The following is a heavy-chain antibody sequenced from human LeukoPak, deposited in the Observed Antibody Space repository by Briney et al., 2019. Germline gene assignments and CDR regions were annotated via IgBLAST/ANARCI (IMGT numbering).Heavy chain of an antibody. V-gene: IGHV1-69*06. Sequence: SVKVSCKTPEGTFNNYAITWVRQAPGQGLEWMGVFIPIFGTANYAQKFQGRVTITADKSTSTAFLELSSLTSDDTAIYYCARGVFLGAVAGRRADYWGQGTLVTVSS. CDR2: FIPIFGTA. CDR3: ARGVFLGAVAGRRADY. CDR1: EGTFNNYA. J-gene: IGHJ4*02. D-gene: IGHD6-19*01.